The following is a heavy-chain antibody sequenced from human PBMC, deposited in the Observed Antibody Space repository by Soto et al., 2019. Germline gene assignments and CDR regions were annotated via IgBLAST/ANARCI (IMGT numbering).Heavy chain of an antibody. CDR2: ISAYNGNT. J-gene: IGHJ2*01. D-gene: IGHD1-26*01. V-gene: IGHV1-18*01. Sequence: QVQLVQSGAEVKKPGASVKVSCKASGYTFTSYGISWVRQAPGQGLEWMGWISAYNGNTNYAQKLQGRVTMTTDTXTXXAYMELRSLRSDDTAVYYCARDFLSGSSLYWYFDLWGRGTLVTVSS. CDR1: GYTFTSYG. CDR3: ARDFLSGSSLYWYFDL.